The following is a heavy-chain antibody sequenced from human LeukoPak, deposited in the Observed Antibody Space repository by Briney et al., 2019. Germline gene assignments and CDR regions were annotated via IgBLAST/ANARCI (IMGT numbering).Heavy chain of an antibody. CDR3: ARTGFGELPLDWFDP. Sequence: GASVKVSCKASGYIFTGYHIHWVRLAPGQGLEWMGWVNPNSGDTNYAQKFQGRVTMTRDTSISTAYMELSSLRSDDTAVYYCARTGFGELPLDWFDPWGQGTLVTVSS. CDR2: VNPNSGDT. CDR1: GYIFTGYH. D-gene: IGHD3-10*01. V-gene: IGHV1-2*02. J-gene: IGHJ5*02.